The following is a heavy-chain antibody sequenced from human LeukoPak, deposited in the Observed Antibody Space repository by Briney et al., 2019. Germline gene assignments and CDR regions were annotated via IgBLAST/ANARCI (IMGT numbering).Heavy chain of an antibody. Sequence: ASVKVSCKASGYTFTSYGISWVRQAPGHGLEWMGWISAYNGNTNYAQKLQGRVTMTTDTSTSTAYMELRSPRSDDTAVYYCARGRGIAARRDYYYYMDVWGKGTTVTVSS. V-gene: IGHV1-18*01. CDR2: ISAYNGNT. CDR1: GYTFTSYG. CDR3: ARGRGIAARRDYYYYMDV. D-gene: IGHD6-6*01. J-gene: IGHJ6*03.